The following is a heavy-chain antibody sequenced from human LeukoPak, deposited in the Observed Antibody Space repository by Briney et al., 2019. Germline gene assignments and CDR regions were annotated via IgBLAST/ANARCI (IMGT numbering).Heavy chain of an antibody. J-gene: IGHJ3*02. V-gene: IGHV3-74*01. CDR2: INSGGSST. Sequence: QTGGSLRLSCAASGFTFSTYWMHWVRHAPGKGLVWVSRINSGGSSTSYADSGRGRFTISRDKAKNTLYLQMNRLRAEDTAVYYCARDVGDHYYGSSGYHPGWGGGPTFDIWGQGTLVTVSS. D-gene: IGHD3-22*01. CDR3: ARDVGDHYYGSSGYHPGWGGGPTFDI. CDR1: GFTFSTYW.